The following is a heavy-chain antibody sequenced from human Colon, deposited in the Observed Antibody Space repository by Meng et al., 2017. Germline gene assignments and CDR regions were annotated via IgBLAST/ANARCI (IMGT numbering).Heavy chain of an antibody. CDR2: TYYRSKWYN. CDR1: GDSVSSNSAA. CDR3: ARDLIVGATRCYFDY. J-gene: IGHJ4*02. V-gene: IGHV6-1*01. D-gene: IGHD1-26*01. Sequence: VQAPQAGPRLVKPSQTPPPTCAISGDSVSSNSAAWNWIRQSPSRGLEWLGRTYYRSKWYNDYAVSVKSRITINPDTSKNQFSLQLNSVTPEDTAVYYCARDLIVGATRCYFDYWGQGTLVTVSS.